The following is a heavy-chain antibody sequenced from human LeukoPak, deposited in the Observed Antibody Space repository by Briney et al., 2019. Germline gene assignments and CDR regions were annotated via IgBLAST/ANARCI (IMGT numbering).Heavy chain of an antibody. D-gene: IGHD3-10*01. Sequence: GGSLRLSCAVSGFTFSHYMMTWVRQAPGEGLEWVANMRTDGSVVRYADSVKGRFTISRDNAKNSLFLQMNSVRAEDTAVYYCARDKDFTIDYWGQGTLVTVSS. CDR1: GFTFSHYM. V-gene: IGHV3-7*01. J-gene: IGHJ4*02. CDR2: MRTDGSVV. CDR3: ARDKDFTIDY.